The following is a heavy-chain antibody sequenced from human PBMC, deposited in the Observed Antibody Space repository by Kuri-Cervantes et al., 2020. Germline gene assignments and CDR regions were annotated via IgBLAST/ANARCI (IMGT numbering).Heavy chain of an antibody. Sequence: ASVKVSCKASGYTFTSYAMNWVRQAPGQGLEWMGWINTNTGNPTYAQGFTGRFVFSLDTSVSTAYLQISSLKAEDTAVYYCARGGVVVAATQPQPFDPWGQGTLVTVSS. J-gene: IGHJ5*02. CDR3: ARGGVVVAATQPQPFDP. V-gene: IGHV7-4-1*02. D-gene: IGHD2-15*01. CDR2: INTNTGNP. CDR1: GYTFTSYA.